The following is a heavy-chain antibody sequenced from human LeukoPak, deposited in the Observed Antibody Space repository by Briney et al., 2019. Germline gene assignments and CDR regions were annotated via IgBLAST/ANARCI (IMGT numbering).Heavy chain of an antibody. V-gene: IGHV4-61*02. Sequence: SQTLSLTCTVSGGSISSGSYYWSWIRQPAGKGLEWIGRIYTSGSTYYNPSLKSRVTISVDTSKNQFSLKLSSVTAADTAVYYCARVGIVGASKWGQGTLVTVSS. CDR3: ARVGIVGASK. CDR2: IYTSGST. D-gene: IGHD1-26*01. J-gene: IGHJ4*02. CDR1: GGSISSGSYY.